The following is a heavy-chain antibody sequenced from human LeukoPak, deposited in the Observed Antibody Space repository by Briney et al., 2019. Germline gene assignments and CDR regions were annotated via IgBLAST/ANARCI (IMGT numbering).Heavy chain of an antibody. Sequence: GGSLRLSCAGSGFTFTKFAMTWVRQAPGKGLEWVSSMGPTGDTYYLDSVKGRFSLSRDVSKSTMSLQMSTLRVDDTAGYFCAKATPYGTAWVGGFDLWGQGTMVTVSS. CDR3: AKATPYGTAWVGGFDL. CDR2: MGPTGDT. D-gene: IGHD1-26*01. V-gene: IGHV3-23*01. CDR1: GFTFTKFA. J-gene: IGHJ3*01.